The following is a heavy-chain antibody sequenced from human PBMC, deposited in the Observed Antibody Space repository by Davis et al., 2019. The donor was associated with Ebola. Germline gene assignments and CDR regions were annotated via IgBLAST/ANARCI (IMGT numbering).Heavy chain of an antibody. Sequence: MPSETLSLTCTVSGGSTSSYYLGWIRQPPGKGLEWIGSIYYSGSTYYNPSLKSRVTISVDTSKNQFSLKLSSVTAADTAVYYCARPSNYYYGMDVWGQGTTVTVSS. V-gene: IGHV4-39*01. CDR1: GGSTSSYY. CDR3: ARPSNYYYGMDV. CDR2: IYYSGST. J-gene: IGHJ6*02.